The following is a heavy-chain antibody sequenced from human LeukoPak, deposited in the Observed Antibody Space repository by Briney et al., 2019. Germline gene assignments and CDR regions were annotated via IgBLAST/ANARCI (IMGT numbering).Heavy chain of an antibody. CDR2: ISYDGSNK. Sequence: PGGTLRLSCAASGFTFSRYAMHWVPQAPGRGREGVAVISYDGSNKYYADSVKGRFTISRDKSQNTLYLQMNSLRAEDTAVYYCARDAGGDSSGWGYFDYWGQGTLVTVSS. CDR1: GFTFSRYA. CDR3: ARDAGGDSSGWGYFDY. V-gene: IGHV3-30*04. D-gene: IGHD6-19*01. J-gene: IGHJ4*02.